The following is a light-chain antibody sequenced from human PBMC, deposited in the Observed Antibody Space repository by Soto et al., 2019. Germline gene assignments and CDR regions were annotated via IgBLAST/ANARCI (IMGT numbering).Light chain of an antibody. J-gene: IGKJ1*01. Sequence: EIVMTQSPAALSVPPGERVTLSCRASQSVGKNLAWYQQRPGQGPRLLIYAASDRATDIPVRFSGSGSGTEFTLTISSLQSEDSAVYYCQQYNNWPPWTFGRGTKVEI. CDR2: AAS. V-gene: IGKV3-15*01. CDR3: QQYNNWPPWT. CDR1: QSVGKN.